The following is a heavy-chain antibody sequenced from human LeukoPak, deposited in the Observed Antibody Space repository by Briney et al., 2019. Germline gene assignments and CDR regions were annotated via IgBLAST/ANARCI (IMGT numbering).Heavy chain of an antibody. Sequence: PGGSLRLSCATSGFIFSSDSMIWVRQAPGKGLEWVSSISSTGAYIYYADSLKGRFTISRDNAKNSLYLQMNSLSADDTAVYYCAKGLGSNYFDYWGQGTLVTVSS. V-gene: IGHV3-21*01. CDR3: AKGLGSNYFDY. CDR1: GFIFSSDS. J-gene: IGHJ4*02. CDR2: ISSTGAYI.